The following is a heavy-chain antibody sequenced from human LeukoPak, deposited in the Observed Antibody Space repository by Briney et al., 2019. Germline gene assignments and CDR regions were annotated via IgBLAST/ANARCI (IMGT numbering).Heavy chain of an antibody. CDR3: AKAYTYYYDSSGYYFDY. V-gene: IGHV3-23*01. CDR1: GFTFSSYA. CDR2: ISGSGGST. J-gene: IGHJ4*02. Sequence: RGSLRLSCAASGFTFSSYAMSWVRQAPGKGLEWVSAISGSGGSTYYADSVKGRFTISRDNSKNTLYLQMNSLRAEDTAVYYCAKAYTYYYDSSGYYFDYWGQGTLVTVSS. D-gene: IGHD3-22*01.